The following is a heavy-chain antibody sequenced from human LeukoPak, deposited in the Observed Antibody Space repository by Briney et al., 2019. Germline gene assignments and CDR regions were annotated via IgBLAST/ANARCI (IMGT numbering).Heavy chain of an antibody. V-gene: IGHV3-23*01. J-gene: IGHJ4*02. D-gene: IGHD6-13*01. CDR2: ISGSGGST. CDR3: AKQAAAVGGAFDY. Sequence: GGSLRLSCAASGYTFSSYAMRWVRHAPGKGLEWVSAISGSGGSTYYADSVKGRFTISRDNSKNTLYLQMNSLRAEDTAVYYCAKQAAAVGGAFDYWGQGTLVTVSS. CDR1: GYTFSSYA.